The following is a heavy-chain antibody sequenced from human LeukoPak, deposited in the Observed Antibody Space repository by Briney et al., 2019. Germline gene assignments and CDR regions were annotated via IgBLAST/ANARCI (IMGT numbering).Heavy chain of an antibody. CDR2: ISGSGGST. CDR1: GFTVSSNY. Sequence: PGGSLRLSCAASGFTVSSNYMSWVRQAPGKGLEWVSAISGSGGSTYYADSVKGRFTISRDNSKNTLYLQMNSLRAEDTAVYYCAKDEYITIFGVAPSSGAFDIWGQGTMVTVSS. CDR3: AKDEYITIFGVAPSSGAFDI. D-gene: IGHD3-3*01. V-gene: IGHV3-23*01. J-gene: IGHJ3*02.